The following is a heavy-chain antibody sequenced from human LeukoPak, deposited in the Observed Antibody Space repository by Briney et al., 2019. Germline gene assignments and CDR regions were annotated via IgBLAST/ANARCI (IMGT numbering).Heavy chain of an antibody. D-gene: IGHD3-10*01. V-gene: IGHV3-23*01. J-gene: IGHJ4*02. Sequence: GGSLRLSCAASGFTFSSYAMSWVRQAPGKGLEWVSAISGSGGSTYYADSVKGRFTISRDNSKNTLYLQMNSLRAEDTAVYYCAKQRSFGELPKNYFDYWGQGTLVTVSS. CDR2: ISGSGGST. CDR3: AKQRSFGELPKNYFDY. CDR1: GFTFSSYA.